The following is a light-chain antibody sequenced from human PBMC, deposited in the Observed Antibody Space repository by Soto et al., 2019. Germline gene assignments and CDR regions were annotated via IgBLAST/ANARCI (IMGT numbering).Light chain of an antibody. Sequence: DIQMTQSPSSLSASVGDRVTITGRASQDISVYLAWYQQKPGKVPKLLIYSASTLQSGVPSRFSGSGSGTDFTLTISSLQPEDVATYFCQKFNTAPLTFGQGTRLEIK. V-gene: IGKV1-27*01. CDR2: SAS. CDR1: QDISVY. J-gene: IGKJ5*01. CDR3: QKFNTAPLT.